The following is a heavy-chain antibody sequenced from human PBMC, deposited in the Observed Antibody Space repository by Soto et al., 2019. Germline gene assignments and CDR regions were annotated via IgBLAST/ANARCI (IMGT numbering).Heavy chain of an antibody. CDR2: IKQDGTEK. V-gene: IGHV3-7*01. CDR1: GFTFSSYW. CDR3: ATILHRVFES. Sequence: GGSLRLSCAASGFTFSSYWMSWVRQAPGRGLEWMGNIKQDGTEKDYVDSVKGRFTISRDNARNSVFLQMDSLRADDTAVYYCATILHRVFESWGQGTMVTVSS. D-gene: IGHD3-3*01. J-gene: IGHJ4*03.